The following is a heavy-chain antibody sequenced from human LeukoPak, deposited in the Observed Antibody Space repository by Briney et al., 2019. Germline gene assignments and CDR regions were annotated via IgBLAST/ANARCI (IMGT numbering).Heavy chain of an antibody. D-gene: IGHD6-19*01. V-gene: IGHV1-69*10. CDR2: IIPILGKA. CDR3: ATGDSIAVAVEYFHH. CDR1: GGIFSSYA. J-gene: IGHJ1*01. Sequence: GASVKVSRKASGGIFSSYAFSWVRQAPGQGLEWMGGIIPILGKASYAQKFQGRVTITADESTSTAYMELSSLRSEDTAVYYCATGDSIAVAVEYFHHWGQGTLVTVSS.